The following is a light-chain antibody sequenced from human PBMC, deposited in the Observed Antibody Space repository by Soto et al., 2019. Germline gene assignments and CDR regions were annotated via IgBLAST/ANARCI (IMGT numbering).Light chain of an antibody. Sequence: EIVLTQSPATLSLSPGERATLSCRASQSVSSYLAWYQQKPGQAPRLLIYDASSSATGIPARFSGSGSGTDFTLTISSLEPEDFAVYYCQQRSNWPLFTFGPGTKVDIK. V-gene: IGKV3-11*01. CDR2: DAS. CDR1: QSVSSY. CDR3: QQRSNWPLFT. J-gene: IGKJ3*01.